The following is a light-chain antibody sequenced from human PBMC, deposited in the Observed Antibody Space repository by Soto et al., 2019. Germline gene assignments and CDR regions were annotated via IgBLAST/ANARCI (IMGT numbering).Light chain of an antibody. Sequence: QSVLTQPPSASGTPGQRVTISCSGSSSNIGSNPVNWYQHFPGAAPKLLIYNTSRRPSGVPDRFSGSKSGTSASLAIIGLQSEDEADYYCAAWDDNLNGFWVFGGGTKLTVL. CDR3: AAWDDNLNGFWV. CDR2: NTS. V-gene: IGLV1-44*01. CDR1: SSNIGSNP. J-gene: IGLJ3*02.